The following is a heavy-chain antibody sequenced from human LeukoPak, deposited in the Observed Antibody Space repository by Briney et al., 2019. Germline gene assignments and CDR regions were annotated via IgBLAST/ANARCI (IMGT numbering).Heavy chain of an antibody. CDR3: ASVPAAAHRGYFDF. Sequence: PPQTLSLTCAVSGGSVTSGAYSWTWIRQPPGKGLEWIGYFYHSGSTYYSPSLKSRVTISVDRSKNQFSLKLGSVTAADTAVYYCASVPAAAHRGYFDFWGQGTLVTVSS. CDR2: FYHSGST. V-gene: IGHV4-30-2*01. CDR1: GGSVTSGAYS. D-gene: IGHD6-13*01. J-gene: IGHJ4*02.